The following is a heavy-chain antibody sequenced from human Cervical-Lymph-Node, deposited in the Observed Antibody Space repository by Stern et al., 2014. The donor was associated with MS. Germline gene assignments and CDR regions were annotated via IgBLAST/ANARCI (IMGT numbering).Heavy chain of an antibody. Sequence: EVQLVDSGGGVIQPGGSLRLSCTASGFTVSRAYMTWVRQAPGQGLEWVSLITNVGSTFYTDSVKGRFTISRDDSKNTVYLHMTSLRAEDTAMYYCARDTSSPERSDWWGQGTLVTVSS. J-gene: IGHJ4*02. D-gene: IGHD1-1*01. CDR2: ITNVGST. CDR1: GFTVSRAY. V-gene: IGHV3-53*01. CDR3: ARDTSSPERSDW.